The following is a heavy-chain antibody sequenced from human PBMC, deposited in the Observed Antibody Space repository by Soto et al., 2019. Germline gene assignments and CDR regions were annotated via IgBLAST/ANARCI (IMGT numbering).Heavy chain of an antibody. V-gene: IGHV2-5*02. CDR2: IYWDDDK. J-gene: IGHJ4*03. CDR3: ANRREYHTDWNGRY. CDR1: GFSLRTSGEG. D-gene: IGHD1-1*01. Sequence: SGATLVYATQTLTLTCTFSGFSLRTSGEGVDWIRQPPGKALEWLVFIYWDDDKRYSPSLKSRLTITKDTSRNQVVLTMINMDPVDIATYYGANRREYHTDWNGRY.